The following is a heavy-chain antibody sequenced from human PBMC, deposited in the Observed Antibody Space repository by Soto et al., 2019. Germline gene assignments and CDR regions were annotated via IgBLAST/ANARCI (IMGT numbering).Heavy chain of an antibody. J-gene: IGHJ4*02. V-gene: IGHV3-23*01. CDR1: GFTFSSYA. Sequence: EVQLLESGGGLVQPGGSLRLSCAASGFTFSSYAMSWVRQAPGKGLEWVSAISGSGGSTYYADSVKGRFTISRDNSKNTLYLQMICLRAEDTAVYYCAKDRSSSWYDDYWGQGTLGTVSS. D-gene: IGHD6-13*01. CDR2: ISGSGGST. CDR3: AKDRSSSWYDDY.